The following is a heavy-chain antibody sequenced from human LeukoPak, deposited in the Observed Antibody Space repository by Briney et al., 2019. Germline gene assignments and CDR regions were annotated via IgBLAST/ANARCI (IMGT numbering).Heavy chain of an antibody. Sequence: ASVKVSCMPSGYTFTSYDINWVRQATGQGLEWMGWMNPNSGSTGYAQKFQGRVTMTRNTSISTAYMELSSLRSKDTAVYYCARGQDYDFWSGYYLDYYYGMDVWGQGTTVTVSS. D-gene: IGHD3-3*01. J-gene: IGHJ6*02. CDR2: MNPNSGST. CDR1: GYTFTSYD. CDR3: ARGQDYDFWSGYYLDYYYGMDV. V-gene: IGHV1-8*01.